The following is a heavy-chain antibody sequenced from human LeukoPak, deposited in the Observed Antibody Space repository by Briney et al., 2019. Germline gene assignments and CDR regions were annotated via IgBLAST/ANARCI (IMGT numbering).Heavy chain of an antibody. Sequence: GGSLRLPCAASGFTFSSYSMNWVRQAPGKGLEWVSSISGSNSYIFYADSVKGRFTVSRDNAKDSLYLQMNSLRAEDTAVYYCARALTTLTYEGYWGQGTLVTVSS. V-gene: IGHV3-21*01. CDR3: ARALTTLTYEGY. CDR1: GFTFSSYS. CDR2: ISGSNSYI. J-gene: IGHJ4*02. D-gene: IGHD1-1*01.